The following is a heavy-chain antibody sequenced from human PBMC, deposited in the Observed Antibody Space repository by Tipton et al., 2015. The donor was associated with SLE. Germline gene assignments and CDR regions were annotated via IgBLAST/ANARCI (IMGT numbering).Heavy chain of an antibody. CDR3: AKWGFPWRDSSSWYDDYYGMDV. J-gene: IGHJ6*02. CDR2: MEGSGGGT. D-gene: IGHD6-13*01. V-gene: IGHV3-23*01. CDR1: GFIFSNYA. Sequence: SLRLSCAASGFIFSNYAMSWVRQAPGKGLEWVSGMEGSGGGTYYADSVRGRFTISRDNSKNTLNLRMYSLRAEDTAVYYCAKWGFPWRDSSSWYDDYYGMDVWGQGTTVTVSS.